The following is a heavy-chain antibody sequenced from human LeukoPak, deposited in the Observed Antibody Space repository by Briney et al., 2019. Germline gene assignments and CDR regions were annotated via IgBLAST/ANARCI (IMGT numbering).Heavy chain of an antibody. J-gene: IGHJ6*04. CDR2: INHSGST. D-gene: IGHD2-2*02. CDR1: GGPFSGYY. CDR3: AGGKGVVVPAAIRYYYYGMDV. V-gene: IGHV4-34*01. Sequence: SETLSLTCAVYGGPFSGYYWSWIRQPPGKGLEWIGEINHSGSTNYNPSLKSRVTISVDTSKNQFSLKLSSVTAADTAVYYCAGGKGVVVPAAIRYYYYGMDVWGKGTTVTVSS.